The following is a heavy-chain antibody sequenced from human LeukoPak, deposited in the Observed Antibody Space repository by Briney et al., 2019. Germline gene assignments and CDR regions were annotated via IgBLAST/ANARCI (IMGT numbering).Heavy chain of an antibody. D-gene: IGHD2-2*01. V-gene: IGHV3-21*01. J-gene: IGHJ6*03. CDR2: ISSSSSYI. CDR3: ARGEDCSSTSCSYYYYYYMDV. Sequence: PGGTLRLSRAASGFTFRSHSMNWVREAPGKGLEGVSYISSSSSYIYYADSVKGRFTISRDNAKNSLYLQMNSLRAEDTAVYYCARGEDCSSTSCSYYYYYYMDVWGKGTTVTVSS. CDR1: GFTFRSHS.